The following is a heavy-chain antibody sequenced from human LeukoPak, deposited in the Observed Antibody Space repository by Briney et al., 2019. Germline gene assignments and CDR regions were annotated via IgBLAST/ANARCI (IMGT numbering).Heavy chain of an antibody. J-gene: IGHJ3*02. CDR2: ISSSSSSI. Sequence: PGGSLRLSCAASGFTFSSYSMNWVRQAPGKGLEWVSSISSSSSSIYYADSVKGRFTISRDNAKNSLYLQMNSLRAEDTAVYYCARDLEIFDIWGQGTMVTVSS. CDR3: ARDLEIFDI. D-gene: IGHD5-24*01. CDR1: GFTFSSYS. V-gene: IGHV3-21*01.